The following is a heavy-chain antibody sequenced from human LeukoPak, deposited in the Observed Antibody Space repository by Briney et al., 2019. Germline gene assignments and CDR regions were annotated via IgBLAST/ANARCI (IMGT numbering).Heavy chain of an antibody. CDR2: FDPEDGET. Sequence: ASVKVSCKVSGYTLTELSMHWVRQAPGKGLEWMGGFDPEDGETIYAQKFQGRVTITRNTSISTAYMELSSLRSEDTAVYYCARKGWRPHDAFDIWGQGTMVTVSS. D-gene: IGHD3-3*01. CDR3: ARKGWRPHDAFDI. V-gene: IGHV1-24*01. CDR1: GYTLTELS. J-gene: IGHJ3*02.